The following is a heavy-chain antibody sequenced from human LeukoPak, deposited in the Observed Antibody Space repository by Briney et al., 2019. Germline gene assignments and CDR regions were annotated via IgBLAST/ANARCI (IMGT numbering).Heavy chain of an antibody. CDR3: ARDRGDSSGYYPYDAFDI. CDR1: GGSISSGDYY. CDR2: INYSGST. V-gene: IGHV4-30-4*08. D-gene: IGHD3-22*01. J-gene: IGHJ3*02. Sequence: PSQTLSLTCTVSGGSISSGDYYWSWIRQPPGKGLEWIGYINYSGSTYYNPSLKSRVTISVDTSKTQFSLKLSSVTAADTAGYYCARDRGDSSGYYPYDAFDIWGQGTMVTVSS.